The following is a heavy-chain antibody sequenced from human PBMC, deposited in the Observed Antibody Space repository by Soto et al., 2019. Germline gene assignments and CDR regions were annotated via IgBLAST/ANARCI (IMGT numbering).Heavy chain of an antibody. CDR2: IYSGGST. CDR3: ARGGFAPFDY. J-gene: IGHJ4*02. CDR1: GFTVSSAY. V-gene: IGHV3-53*02. Sequence: EVQLVETGGGLIQPGGSLRRSCAASGFTVSSAYMSWVRQAPGKGLEWVSVIYSGGSTYYADSLKGRFTISRDNSKNTLNLQMNSLRAEDTAVYYCARGGFAPFDYWGQGTMVTVSS.